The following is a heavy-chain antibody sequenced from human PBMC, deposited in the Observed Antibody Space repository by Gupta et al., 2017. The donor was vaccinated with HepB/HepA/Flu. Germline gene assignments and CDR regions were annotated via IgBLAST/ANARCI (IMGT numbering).Heavy chain of an antibody. V-gene: IGHV4-59*08. CDR2: IYYSGST. D-gene: IGHD3-3*01. J-gene: IGHJ6*02. CDR3: ARRGRFLESNYYYYYGMDV. CDR1: GGSISSYY. Sequence: QVQLQESGPGLVQPSETLSLTCTVSGGSISSYYWSWIRQPPGKGLEWIGYIYYSGSTNYNPSLKSRVTISVDTSKNQFSLKLSSVTAADTAVYYCARRGRFLESNYYYYYGMDVWGQGTTVTVSS.